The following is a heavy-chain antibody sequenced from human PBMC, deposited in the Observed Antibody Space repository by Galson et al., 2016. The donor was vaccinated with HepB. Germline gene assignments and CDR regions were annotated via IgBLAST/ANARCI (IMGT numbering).Heavy chain of an antibody. J-gene: IGHJ6*02. Sequence: CAISGDSVTNDHTTWNWIRQSPSRGLEWLGRTYYRSTWFKEYSESVRSRITIRSDTSRNQFSLQLDSMTPDDAAAYFCTRGYMQTGMNVWGQGTTVIVSS. CDR3: TRGYMQTGMNV. CDR1: GDSVTNDHTT. D-gene: IGHD3-16*02. V-gene: IGHV6-1*01. CDR2: TYYRSTWFK.